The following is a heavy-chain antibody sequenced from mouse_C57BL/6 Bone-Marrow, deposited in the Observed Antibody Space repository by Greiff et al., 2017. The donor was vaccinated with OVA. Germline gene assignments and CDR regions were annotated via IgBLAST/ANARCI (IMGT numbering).Heavy chain of an antibody. J-gene: IGHJ2*01. V-gene: IGHV1-81*01. Sequence: QVQLQQSGAELARPGASVKLSCKASGYTFTSYGISWVKQRTGQGLEWIGEIYPRSGNTYYNEKFKGKATLTADKSSSTAYMELRSLPSEDSAVYFCARGDYGSSWDYWGQGTTLTVSS. CDR2: IYPRSGNT. CDR3: ARGDYGSSWDY. CDR1: GYTFTSYG. D-gene: IGHD1-1*01.